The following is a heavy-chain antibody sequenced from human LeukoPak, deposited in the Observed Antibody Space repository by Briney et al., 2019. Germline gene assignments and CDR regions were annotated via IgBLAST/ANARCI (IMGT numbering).Heavy chain of an antibody. D-gene: IGHD3-3*01. Sequence: SETLSLTCSVSGGSTSSQYWSWIRQPPGRGLEWIGYISYSGSTKYNPSLKSRVTISVDTSKNQFSLKVNSMTAADTSVYYCARLRFLEWLFPWFDPWGQGILVTVSS. V-gene: IGHV4-59*08. CDR3: ARLRFLEWLFPWFDP. CDR1: GGSTSSQY. J-gene: IGHJ5*02. CDR2: ISYSGST.